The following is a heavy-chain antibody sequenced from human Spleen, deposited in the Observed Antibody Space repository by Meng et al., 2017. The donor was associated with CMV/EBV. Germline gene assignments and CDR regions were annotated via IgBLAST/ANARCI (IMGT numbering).Heavy chain of an antibody. Sequence: SGFNFSDHYRDWVRQAQGKGLEWVSRTRNKANSYTTEYDASVKGRFTISRDESKNLLYLQMNSLKTEDTAVYYCCRIGLGSSGWDYWGQGTLVTVSS. CDR2: TRNKANSYTT. V-gene: IGHV3-72*01. CDR1: GFNFSDHY. J-gene: IGHJ4*02. CDR3: CRIGLGSSGWDY. D-gene: IGHD6-19*01.